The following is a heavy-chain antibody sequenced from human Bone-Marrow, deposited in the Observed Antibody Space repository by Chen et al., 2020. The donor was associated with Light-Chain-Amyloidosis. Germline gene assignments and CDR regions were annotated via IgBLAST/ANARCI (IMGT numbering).Heavy chain of an antibody. J-gene: IGHJ4*02. CDR3: ARQSGGLTDI. CDR1: GGSISSSSYY. CDR2: FLHSGRT. D-gene: IGHD3-9*01. Sequence: QVQLQESGPGLVKPWETLSLSCTISGGSISSSSYYWGWVRQPPGEGLEWIGSFLHSGRTYYNPSLKCRVTISVDTSKSQVSLRLSSVTAADTAVYYCARQSGGLTDIWGQGTLVTVSS. V-gene: IGHV4-39*01.